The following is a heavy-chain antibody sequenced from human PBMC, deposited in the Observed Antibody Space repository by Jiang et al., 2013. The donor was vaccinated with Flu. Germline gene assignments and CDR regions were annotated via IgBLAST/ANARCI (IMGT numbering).Heavy chain of an antibody. D-gene: IGHD3-22*01. CDR1: GGSIXSSGYV. V-gene: IGHV4-39*07. Sequence: TLSLTCTVSGGSIXSSGYVLGLDPPAPRKGLEWIGSVYYGGTTHYNPSLKSRVTISVDTSKNQFSLNLRSVTAADTAVYYCARDRNHFDSSGYSDYWGQGTLVTVSS. CDR2: VYYGGTT. J-gene: IGHJ4*02. CDR3: ARDRNHFDSSGYSDY.